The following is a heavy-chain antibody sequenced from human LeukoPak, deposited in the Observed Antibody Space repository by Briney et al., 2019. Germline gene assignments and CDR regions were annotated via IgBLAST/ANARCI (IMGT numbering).Heavy chain of an antibody. CDR2: INPNSGGT. CDR3: ARARQLLWFGEPYADAFDI. Sequence: ASVKVSCKASGYTFTGYYMHWVRQAPGQELEWMRWINPNSGGTNYAQKLQGRVTMTTDTSTSTAYMELRSLRSDDTAVYYCARARQLLWFGEPYADAFDIWGQGTMVTVSS. J-gene: IGHJ3*02. CDR1: GYTFTGYY. D-gene: IGHD3-10*01. V-gene: IGHV1-2*02.